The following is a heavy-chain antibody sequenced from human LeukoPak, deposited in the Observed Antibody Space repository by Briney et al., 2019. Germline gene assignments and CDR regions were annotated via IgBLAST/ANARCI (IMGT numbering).Heavy chain of an antibody. CDR1: GFTFSSYA. D-gene: IGHD3-16*01. CDR2: IPYDGSNK. CDR3: ARDLEGGTFDY. V-gene: IGHV3-30-3*01. J-gene: IGHJ4*02. Sequence: GSLRLSCAASGFTFSSYAMHWVRQAPGKGLEWVAVIPYDGSNKYYADSVKGRFTISRDNSKNTLYLQMNSLRAEDTAVYYCARDLEGGTFDYWGQGTLVTVSS.